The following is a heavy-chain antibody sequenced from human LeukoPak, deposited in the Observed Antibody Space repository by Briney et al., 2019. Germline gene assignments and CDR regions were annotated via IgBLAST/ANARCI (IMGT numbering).Heavy chain of an antibody. D-gene: IGHD5-24*01. V-gene: IGHV3-7*01. CDR2: IKPDGSEK. Sequence: GGSVRLSCAASGFTFSSYWMSRVRQAPGKGLEWVANIKPDGSEKYYVDSVKGRFTISRDNAKNSLCLQMNSLRAEDTAVYYCARAARRRWLHPNHYYYYYMDVWGKGTTVTVSS. CDR3: ARAARRRWLHPNHYYYYYMDV. CDR1: GFTFSSYW. J-gene: IGHJ6*03.